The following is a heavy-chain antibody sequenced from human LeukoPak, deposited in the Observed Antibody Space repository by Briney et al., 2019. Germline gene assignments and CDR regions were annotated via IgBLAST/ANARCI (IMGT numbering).Heavy chain of an antibody. J-gene: IGHJ4*02. V-gene: IGHV3-49*04. D-gene: IGHD3-9*01. CDR1: GFTFGDYA. Sequence: GGSLRLSCTASGFTFGDYAMSWVRQAPGKGLEWVGFIRSKAYGGTTEYVASVKGRFTISRDDSKSIAYLQMNSLKTEDTAVYYCTTNYDILTGYYLGYFDYWGQGTLVTVSS. CDR2: IRSKAYGGTT. CDR3: TTNYDILTGYYLGYFDY.